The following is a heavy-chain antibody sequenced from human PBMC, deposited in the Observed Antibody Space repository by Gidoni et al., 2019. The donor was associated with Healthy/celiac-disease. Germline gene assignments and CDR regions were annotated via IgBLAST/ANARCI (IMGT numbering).Heavy chain of an antibody. CDR2: INAGNGNT. J-gene: IGHJ4*02. V-gene: IGHV1-3*01. CDR3: ARESITMVRGVISYFDY. Sequence: QVQLVQSGAEVKKPGASVKVSCQASGYTFTSYAMHWVRQAPGQRLEWMGWINAGNGNTKYSQKFQGRVTITRDTSASTAYMELSSLRSEDTAVYYCARESITMVRGVISYFDYWGQGTLVTVSS. CDR1: GYTFTSYA. D-gene: IGHD3-10*01.